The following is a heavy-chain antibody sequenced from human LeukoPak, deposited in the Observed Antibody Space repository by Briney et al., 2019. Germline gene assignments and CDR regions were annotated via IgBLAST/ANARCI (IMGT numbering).Heavy chain of an antibody. V-gene: IGHV3-23*01. D-gene: IGHD3-9*01. CDR1: GFTFSSYA. CDR3: AKGGSPYDILTGYYFFDY. CDR2: ISGSGGST. J-gene: IGHJ4*02. Sequence: GGSLRLSCAASGFTFSSYAMSWVRQAPGKGLEWVSAISGSGGSTYYADSVKGRFTISRDNSKNTLYLQMNSLRAEDTAVYYCAKGGSPYDILTGYYFFDYWGQGALVTVSS.